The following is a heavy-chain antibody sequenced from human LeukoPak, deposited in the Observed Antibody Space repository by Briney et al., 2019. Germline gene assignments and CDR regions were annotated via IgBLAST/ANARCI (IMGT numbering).Heavy chain of an antibody. D-gene: IGHD6-6*01. CDR2: IYTSGST. Sequence: SETLSLTCTVSGGSISDYYWSWIRQPPGKGLEWIGYIYTSGSTNYNPSLKSRVTISVDTSKNQFPLKLSSVTAADTAVYYCARHEYSSSPFDYWGQGILVTVSS. J-gene: IGHJ4*02. V-gene: IGHV4-4*09. CDR1: GGSISDYY. CDR3: ARHEYSSSPFDY.